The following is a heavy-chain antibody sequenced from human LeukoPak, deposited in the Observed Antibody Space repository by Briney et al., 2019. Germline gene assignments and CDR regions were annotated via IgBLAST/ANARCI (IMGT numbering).Heavy chain of an antibody. Sequence: PSETLSLTCTVSGYSISSGYYWDWIRQPPGKGLEWIGSIYHSGSTYYNPSLKSRVTMSVDTSKNQFSLKLSSVTAADTAVYYCARDLGLERIRSPFDYWGQGTLVTVSS. D-gene: IGHD1-1*01. CDR2: IYHSGST. V-gene: IGHV4-38-2*02. CDR1: GYSISSGYY. CDR3: ARDLGLERIRSPFDY. J-gene: IGHJ4*02.